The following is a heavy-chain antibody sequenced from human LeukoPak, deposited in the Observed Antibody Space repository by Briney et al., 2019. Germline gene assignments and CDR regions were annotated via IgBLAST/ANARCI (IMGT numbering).Heavy chain of an antibody. V-gene: IGHV3-53*01. J-gene: IGHJ4*02. D-gene: IGHD3-10*01. CDR2: LYSSGIT. CDR1: GFTVSGTY. CDR3: ARDSGSFPNYFDF. Sequence: GGSLRLSCAASGFTVSGTYMSWVRQAPGQGLEWVSLLYSSGITFYAESVQGRFTISRDNSKNTLYLQMNSLRAEDTAIYYCARDSGSFPNYFDFWGQGTLVTVSS.